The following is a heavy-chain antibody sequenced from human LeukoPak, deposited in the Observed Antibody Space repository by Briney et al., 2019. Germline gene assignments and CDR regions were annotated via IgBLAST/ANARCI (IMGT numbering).Heavy chain of an antibody. Sequence: PSETLSLTCTVSGGSIRNYYWTWIRQPPGRGLEWIGYIYHSGGTKYNPSLKSRVTISVDTSKNQFSLRLRSVTAADAAVYFCARHGQAPDCTGGSCLDYWGQGTLVTVSS. CDR2: IYHSGGT. CDR1: GGSIRNYY. J-gene: IGHJ4*02. V-gene: IGHV4-59*08. CDR3: ARHGQAPDCTGGSCLDY. D-gene: IGHD2-15*01.